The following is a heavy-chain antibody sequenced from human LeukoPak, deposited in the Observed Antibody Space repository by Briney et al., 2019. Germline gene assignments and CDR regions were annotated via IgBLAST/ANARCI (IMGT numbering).Heavy chain of an antibody. Sequence: PSETLSLTCTVSGGSISSSNYYWGWVRQPPGKGLEWIGYIYHSVSTYYNPSLKSRVTISVGRSKNQFSLKLSSVTAADTAVYYCARVFGGFDWFEDYWGQGTLVTVSS. CDR1: GGSISSSNYY. CDR2: IYHSVST. V-gene: IGHV4-39*07. D-gene: IGHD3-9*01. CDR3: ARVFGGFDWFEDY. J-gene: IGHJ4*02.